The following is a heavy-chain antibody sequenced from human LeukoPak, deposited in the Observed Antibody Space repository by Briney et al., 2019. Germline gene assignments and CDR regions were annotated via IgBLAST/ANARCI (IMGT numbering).Heavy chain of an antibody. CDR3: ARDDTLAAAGTKDY. CDR2: ISAYNGNT. D-gene: IGHD6-13*01. CDR1: GYTFTSCG. Sequence: ASVKVSCKASGYTFTSCGISWVRQAPGQGLEWMGWISAYNGNTNYAQKLQGRVTMTTDTSTSTAYMELRSLRSDDTAVYYCARDDTLAAAGTKDYWGQGTLVTVSS. J-gene: IGHJ4*02. V-gene: IGHV1-18*04.